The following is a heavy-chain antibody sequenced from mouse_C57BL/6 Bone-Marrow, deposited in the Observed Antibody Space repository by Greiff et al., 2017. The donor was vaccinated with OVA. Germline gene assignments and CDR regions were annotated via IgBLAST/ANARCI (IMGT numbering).Heavy chain of an antibody. Sequence: VKLVESGAELMKPGASVKLSCKATGYTFTGYWIEWVKQRPGHGLEWIGEILPGSGSTNYNEKFKGKATFTADTSSNTAYMQLSSLTTEDSAIYYCARREEITTVVRDWYFDVWGTGTTVTVSS. J-gene: IGHJ1*03. CDR2: ILPGSGST. CDR1: GYTFTGYW. V-gene: IGHV1-9*01. CDR3: ARREEITTVVRDWYFDV. D-gene: IGHD1-1*01.